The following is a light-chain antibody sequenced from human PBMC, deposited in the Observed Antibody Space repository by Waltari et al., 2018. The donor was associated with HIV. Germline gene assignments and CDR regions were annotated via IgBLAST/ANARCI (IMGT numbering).Light chain of an antibody. Sequence: DINMTQSPSYLSATVGDRVTITCRASQNIINYLNWYHQSPGKPPKLLIFHASALQERVSSRFSGRGSGTEFTLSIAGLQPDDFGTYSCQQTFSPPRTFGPGT. J-gene: IGKJ3*01. CDR3: QQTFSPPRT. CDR1: QNIINY. CDR2: HAS. V-gene: IGKV1-39*01.